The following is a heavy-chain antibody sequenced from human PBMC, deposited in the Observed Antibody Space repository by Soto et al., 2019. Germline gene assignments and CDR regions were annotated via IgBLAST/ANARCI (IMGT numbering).Heavy chain of an antibody. CDR2: ISGYNGNT. CDR3: ARVSEWELPYFQH. D-gene: IGHD1-26*01. J-gene: IGHJ1*01. Sequence: ASVKVSFKACGYTFTSYGISWLRQAPGQGLEWMGWISGYNGNTNYAQKLQGRVTMTTDTSTSTAYMELRSLRSDDTAVYYCARVSEWELPYFQHWGQGTLVTVSS. V-gene: IGHV1-18*01. CDR1: GYTFTSYG.